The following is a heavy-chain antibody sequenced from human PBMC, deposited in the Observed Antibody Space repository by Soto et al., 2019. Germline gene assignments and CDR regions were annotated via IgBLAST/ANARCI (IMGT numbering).Heavy chain of an antibody. J-gene: IGHJ4*02. Sequence: QVQLVQSGAEVKKPGSSVKVSCKASGGTFSSYAISWVRQAPVQGLEWMGGIIPIFGTANYAQKFQGRVTITADESTSTAYMELSRLRSEDTAVYYCARTVGSVPAAMGEFDYWGQGTLVTVSS. CDR3: ARTVGSVPAAMGEFDY. D-gene: IGHD2-2*01. CDR2: IIPIFGTA. CDR1: GGTFSSYA. V-gene: IGHV1-69*12.